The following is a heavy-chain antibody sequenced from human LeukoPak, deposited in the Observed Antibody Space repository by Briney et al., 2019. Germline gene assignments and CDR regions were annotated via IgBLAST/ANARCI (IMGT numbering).Heavy chain of an antibody. CDR2: IFYSGSA. CDR3: ARDGAPYYDILTGYNHQVDYGMDV. D-gene: IGHD3-9*01. CDR1: GGSVSSGSNY. V-gene: IGHV4-61*01. J-gene: IGHJ6*02. Sequence: PSGTLSLTCTVSGGSVSSGSNYWSWIRQPPGKGLEWVGYIFYSGSANYNPSLKSRVTISVDTSKNQFSLKLSAVTAADTAVYYCARDGAPYYDILTGYNHQVDYGMDVWGQGTTVTVSS.